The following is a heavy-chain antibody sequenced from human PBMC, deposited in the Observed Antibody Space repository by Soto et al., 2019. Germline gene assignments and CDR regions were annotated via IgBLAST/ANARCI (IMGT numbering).Heavy chain of an antibody. V-gene: IGHV4-59*08. CDR1: GGSISSYY. J-gene: IGHJ4*02. D-gene: IGHD1-1*01. Sequence: SETLSLTWTVSGGSISSYYCVWFRQPPGKGLEWIGYIFYSGITNYNPSLESRVTISVDTSKNQFSLKVNSVTAADTAVYYCARHYPIGNNWNYFDYWGQGTLVTVSS. CDR2: IFYSGIT. CDR3: ARHYPIGNNWNYFDY.